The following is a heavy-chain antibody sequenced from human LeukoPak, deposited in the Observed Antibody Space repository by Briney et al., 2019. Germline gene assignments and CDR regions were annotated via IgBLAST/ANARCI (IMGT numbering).Heavy chain of an antibody. D-gene: IGHD3-10*01. CDR1: GFTFDDYA. CDR3: APGITMVRGVIP. CDR2: ISWNSGSI. J-gene: IGHJ5*02. V-gene: IGHV3-9*01. Sequence: PGGSLRLSCAVSGFTFDDYAMHWVRQAPGKGLEWVSGISWNSGSIGYADSVKGRFTISRDNAKNSLYLQMNSLRAEDTALYYCAPGITMVRGVIPWGQGTLVTVSS.